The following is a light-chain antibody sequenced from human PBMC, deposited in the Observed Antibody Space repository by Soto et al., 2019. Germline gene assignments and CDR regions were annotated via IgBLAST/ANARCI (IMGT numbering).Light chain of an antibody. J-gene: IGLJ2*01. CDR2: LSSDGSH. CDR3: QTWDTGARVV. V-gene: IGLV4-69*01. Sequence: QSVLTQSPSASASLGASVKLTCTLSRGHSSYAIAWHQQQPEKGPRYLMKLSSDGSHSKGDGIPDRFSGSSSGAERYLTSSGLQSEDEADYYCQTWDTGARVVFGGGTQLTVL. CDR1: RGHSSYA.